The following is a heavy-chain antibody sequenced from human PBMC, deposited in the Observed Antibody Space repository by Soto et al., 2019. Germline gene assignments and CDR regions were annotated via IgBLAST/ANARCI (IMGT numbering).Heavy chain of an antibody. D-gene: IGHD3-22*01. V-gene: IGHV3-30*18. CDR2: ISYDGGSK. CDR1: GFTFSTYG. J-gene: IGHJ4*02. CDR3: AKEQLAMIVVVADYFDS. Sequence: QVQLVESGGGVVQPGKSLRLSCAASGFTFSTYGIHWVRQAPGKGLEWVALISYDGGSKYYGDSVKGRFIISRDNSHNTVSLQENSLRADDTSVYFCAKEQLAMIVVVADYFDSWGQGTLVTVSS.